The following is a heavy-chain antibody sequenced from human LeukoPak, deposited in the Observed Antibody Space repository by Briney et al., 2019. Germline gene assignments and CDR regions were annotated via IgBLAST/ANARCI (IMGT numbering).Heavy chain of an antibody. Sequence: SETLSLTCAVYGGSFSGYYWSWIRQPPGKGLEWIGEINHSGSTNYNPSLKSRVTISVDTSKNQFSLKLSSVTAADTAVYYCARSLKFDYWGQGTLVTVSS. CDR3: ARSLKFDY. V-gene: IGHV4-34*01. CDR1: GGSFSGYY. J-gene: IGHJ4*02. CDR2: INHSGST.